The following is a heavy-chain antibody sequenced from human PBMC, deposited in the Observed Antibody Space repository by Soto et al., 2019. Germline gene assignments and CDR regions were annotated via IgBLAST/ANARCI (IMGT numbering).Heavy chain of an antibody. CDR1: GDSVSSKTAA. CDR2: TYFRSKWYN. J-gene: IGHJ5*02. Sequence: SQTLSLTCAISGDSVSSKTAAWNWIRQSPSRGLEWLGRTYFRSKWYNDYAISVKSRIAINPDTSKNQFSLPLHSVTPEDTAVYYCARVTFDHFVHWFDPWGQGTLVTVSS. V-gene: IGHV6-1*01. D-gene: IGHD3-9*01. CDR3: ARVTFDHFVHWFDP.